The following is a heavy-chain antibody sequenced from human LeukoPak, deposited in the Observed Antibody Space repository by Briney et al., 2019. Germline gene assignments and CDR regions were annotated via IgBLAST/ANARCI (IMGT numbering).Heavy chain of an antibody. CDR3: ARGHYYDSSGYPGAFDI. V-gene: IGHV3-9*01. D-gene: IGHD3-22*01. CDR1: GFTFDDYA. Sequence: GRSLRLSCAASGFTFDDYAMHWVRQAPGKGLEWVSGISWNSGSIGYADSVKGRFTISRDNAKTSLYLEMNSLRTGDTALYYCARGHYYDSSGYPGAFDIWGQGTMVTVSS. CDR2: ISWNSGSI. J-gene: IGHJ3*02.